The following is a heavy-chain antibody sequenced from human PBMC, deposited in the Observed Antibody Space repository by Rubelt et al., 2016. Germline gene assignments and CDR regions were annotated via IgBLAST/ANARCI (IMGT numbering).Heavy chain of an antibody. CDR1: GGSISSSTYY. J-gene: IGHJ5*02. CDR3: ARVTDTQVGGPNWFDP. V-gene: IGHV4-61*05. CDR2: IYYSGST. Sequence: QLQLQESGPGLVKPSETLSLSCTVSGGSISSSTYYWGWIRQPPGKGLEWIGYIYYSGSTNYNASLKSRVTISIDTSKNQFSLKLSSATAADTAVYYCARVTDTQVGGPNWFDPWGQGTLVTVSS. D-gene: IGHD1-26*01.